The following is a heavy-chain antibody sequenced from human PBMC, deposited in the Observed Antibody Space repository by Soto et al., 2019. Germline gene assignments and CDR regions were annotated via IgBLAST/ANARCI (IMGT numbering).Heavy chain of an antibody. CDR1: GFTFSSYA. CDR2: ISGSGGRT. D-gene: IGHD6-13*01. J-gene: IGHJ4*02. V-gene: IGHV3-23*01. CDR3: AKDGSTSWYGTTANNFDY. Sequence: GGSLRLSCAASGFTFSSYAMSWVRQAPGKGLEWVSGISGSGGRTYYADSVKGRFTISRDNSKNTLYLQMNSLRAEDTAVYYCAKDGSTSWYGTTANNFDYWGQGTLVTVSS.